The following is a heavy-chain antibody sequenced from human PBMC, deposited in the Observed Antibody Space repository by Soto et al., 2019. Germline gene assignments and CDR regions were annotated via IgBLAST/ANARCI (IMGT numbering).Heavy chain of an antibody. CDR3: AKASGSGNDYYYGMDV. J-gene: IGHJ6*02. CDR2: ITGSGHST. D-gene: IGHD3-10*01. Sequence: VGSLRLSCAASGFTFSSYAMSWVRQAPGKGLEWVSAITGSGHSTYYADSVKGRFTISRDNSKNTLYLQMNSLRAEDTALYYCAKASGSGNDYYYGMDVWGQGTTVTVSS. V-gene: IGHV3-23*01. CDR1: GFTFSSYA.